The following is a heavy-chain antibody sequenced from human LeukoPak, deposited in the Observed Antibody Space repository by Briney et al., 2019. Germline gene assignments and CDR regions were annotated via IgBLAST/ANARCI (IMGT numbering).Heavy chain of an antibody. CDR3: ARGSDYYDSSGYRWFDP. J-gene: IGHJ5*02. V-gene: IGHV1-46*01. Sequence: GASVKVSCKASGYTLTSYYMHWVRQAPGQGLEWMGIINPSGGSTSYAQKFQGRVTMTRDTSTSTVYMELSSLRSEDTAVYYCARGSDYYDSSGYRWFDPWGQGTLVTVSS. CDR2: INPSGGST. D-gene: IGHD3-22*01. CDR1: GYTLTSYY.